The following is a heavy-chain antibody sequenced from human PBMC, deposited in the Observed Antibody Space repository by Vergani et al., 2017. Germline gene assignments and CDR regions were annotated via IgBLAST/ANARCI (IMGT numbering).Heavy chain of an antibody. J-gene: IGHJ6*03. V-gene: IGHV3-23*01. CDR3: AKAKGYYYYYYMDV. Sequence: EVQLLESGGGLVQPGGSLRLSCAASGFTFSSYAMSWVRQAPGKGLEWVSAISGSGGSTYYADSVKGRFTISRDNSKNTLYLQMNSLRAEDTAVYHCAKAKGYYYYYYMDVWGKGTTVTVSS. CDR2: ISGSGGST. CDR1: GFTFSSYA.